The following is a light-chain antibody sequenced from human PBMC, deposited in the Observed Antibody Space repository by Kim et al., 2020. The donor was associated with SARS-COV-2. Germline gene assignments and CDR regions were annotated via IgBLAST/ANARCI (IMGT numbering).Light chain of an antibody. CDR2: GAS. J-gene: IGKJ1*01. Sequence: ASVGDIVTISCRASRDINDHLNWYQQKPGKAPTLLIYGASNLETGVPSRFSGGGAGAYFIFTISSLQPEDIATYYCQHYNDLPWAFGQGTKVDIK. CDR1: RDINDH. V-gene: IGKV1-33*01. CDR3: QHYNDLPWA.